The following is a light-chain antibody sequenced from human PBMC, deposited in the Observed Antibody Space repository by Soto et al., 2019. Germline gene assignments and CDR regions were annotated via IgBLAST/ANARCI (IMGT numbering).Light chain of an antibody. CDR2: GVF. V-gene: IGKV3-15*01. CDR3: QQHNAWPLT. CDR1: QTLRNK. Sequence: IVLTQSPGTLSVSPGERVILSCRASQTLRNKLAWYQQKAGQAPRLLIYGVFTRATGIPARFSGSGSGTEFTLTINSLQSEDFAIYYCQQHNAWPLTFGPGTKLDLK. J-gene: IGKJ3*01.